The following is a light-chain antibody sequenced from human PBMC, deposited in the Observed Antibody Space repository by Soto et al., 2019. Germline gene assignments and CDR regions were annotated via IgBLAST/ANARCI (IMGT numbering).Light chain of an antibody. CDR3: CSYAGSNTDV. J-gene: IGLJ1*01. CDR2: EDS. CDR1: SNDVGIYKL. Sequence: QSALTQPASVSGSPGQSITISCTGTSNDVGIYKLVSWYQQFPGKAPKLMIYEDSRRPSGVSNRFSGSKSGNTASLTISGLQAEDEADYYCCSYAGSNTDVFGSGTKVTVL. V-gene: IGLV2-23*01.